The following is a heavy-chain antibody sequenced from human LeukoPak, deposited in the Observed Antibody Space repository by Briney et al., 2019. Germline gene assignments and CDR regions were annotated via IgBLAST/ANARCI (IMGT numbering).Heavy chain of an antibody. Sequence: GGSPRLSCAASGFTSGFTFSNYWMSWVRQAPGKGLEWVANIKEDGSAEFYVDSVKGRFTISRDNAKNSLYLQMNSLRAEDTAVYYCATSRDAPMETGGQGTLVTVSS. CDR1: GFTFSNYW. D-gene: IGHD5-18*01. CDR2: IKEDGSAE. CDR3: ATSRDAPMET. J-gene: IGHJ4*02. V-gene: IGHV3-7*01.